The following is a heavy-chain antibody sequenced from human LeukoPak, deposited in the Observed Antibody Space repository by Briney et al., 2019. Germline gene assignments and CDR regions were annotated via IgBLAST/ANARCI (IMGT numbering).Heavy chain of an antibody. J-gene: IGHJ4*02. Sequence: GRSLRLSCAASGVTFSNYGMHWVRQAPGKGLEWVALIWSDGSNKYYADSVKGRFTISRDNSKNTLYLQMSSLRAEDTAVYYCAKIWGSSGWYEYSFDYWGQGTLVTVSS. CDR1: GVTFSNYG. CDR3: AKIWGSSGWYEYSFDY. CDR2: IWSDGSNK. D-gene: IGHD6-19*01. V-gene: IGHV3-33*06.